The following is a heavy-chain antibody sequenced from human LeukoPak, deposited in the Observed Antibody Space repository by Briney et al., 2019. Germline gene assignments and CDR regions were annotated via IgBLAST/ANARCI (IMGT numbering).Heavy chain of an antibody. CDR1: GFTFSSYR. CDR2: ISGSGAST. V-gene: IGHV3-23*01. J-gene: IGHJ4*02. Sequence: GGSLRLSCAASGFTFSSYRMNWVRQAPGKGLEWVSGISGSGASTYYADSVKGRFTISRDNSKNTLHLQMNSLRAEDTAVYYCAKDRSRYDSSAYDFDYWGQGTLVTVSS. CDR3: AKDRSRYDSSAYDFDY. D-gene: IGHD3-22*01.